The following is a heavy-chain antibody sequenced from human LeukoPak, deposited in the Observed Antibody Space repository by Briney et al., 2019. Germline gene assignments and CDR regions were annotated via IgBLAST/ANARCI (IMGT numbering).Heavy chain of an antibody. CDR3: ATGGGIVGATPDY. Sequence: PGGSLRLSCAASGFTFSSYAMSWVRQAPGKGLEWVSAISGSGGSTYYADSVKGRFTTSRDNAKNTLYLQMNSLRVEDTALYYCATGGGIVGATPDYWGQGTLVTVSS. CDR1: GFTFSSYA. J-gene: IGHJ4*02. V-gene: IGHV3-23*01. D-gene: IGHD1-26*01. CDR2: ISGSGGST.